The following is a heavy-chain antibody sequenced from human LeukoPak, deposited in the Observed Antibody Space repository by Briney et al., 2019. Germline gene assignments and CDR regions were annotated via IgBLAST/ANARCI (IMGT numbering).Heavy chain of an antibody. J-gene: IGHJ4*02. Sequence: GVSLRLFCATSGFTFRSYSMNWVRHPPAKGLEEVSTISSSSSYIYYAESVKGRFTISRDIAKNSLYLQMKSMRAEDTAVYYCARANSWGQGTLVIVSS. CDR3: ARANS. D-gene: IGHD2-8*01. CDR1: GFTFRSYS. V-gene: IGHV3-21*01. CDR2: ISSSSSYI.